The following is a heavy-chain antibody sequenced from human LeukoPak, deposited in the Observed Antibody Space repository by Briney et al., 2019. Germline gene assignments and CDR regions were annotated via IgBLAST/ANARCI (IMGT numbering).Heavy chain of an antibody. D-gene: IGHD3-16*01. V-gene: IGHV3-53*04. CDR2: IYSGGST. CDR3: AKEVGGSAFDI. J-gene: IGHJ3*02. Sequence: GGSLRLSCAASGFTFSSYAMSWVRQAPGKGLEWVSIIYSGGSTYYADSVKGRFTISRHNSKNTLYLQMNSLRAEDTAVYYCAKEVGGSAFDIWGQGTMVTVSS. CDR1: GFTFSSYA.